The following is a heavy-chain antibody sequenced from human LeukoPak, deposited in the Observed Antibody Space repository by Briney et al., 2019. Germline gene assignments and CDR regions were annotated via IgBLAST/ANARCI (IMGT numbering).Heavy chain of an antibody. D-gene: IGHD5/OR15-5a*01. CDR3: ARGDGVYVY. V-gene: IGHV3-53*01. CDR2: IYSGGTT. Sequence: GGSLRLSCAASGLTVNSNYMNWVRQAPGKGLQWVSVIYSGGTTYYADSVKGRFTISRDNSKNTVYLQMNSLRVEDTAVYYCARGDGVYVYWGQGTLVTVSS. CDR1: GLTVNSNY. J-gene: IGHJ4*02.